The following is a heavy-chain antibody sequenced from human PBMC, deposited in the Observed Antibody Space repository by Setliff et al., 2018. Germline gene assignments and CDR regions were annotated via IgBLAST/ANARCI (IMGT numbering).Heavy chain of an antibody. V-gene: IGHV4-59*01. CDR2: IYYSGST. CDR3: ARAGLGYSSGWYGHDAFDI. D-gene: IGHD6-19*01. Sequence: ETLSLTCTVSGGSISSYYWSWIRQPPGKGLEWIGYIYYSGSTNYNPSLKSRVTISVDTSKNQFSLKLSSVTAADTAVYYCARAGLGYSSGWYGHDAFDIWGQGTMVTVSS. J-gene: IGHJ3*02. CDR1: GGSISSYY.